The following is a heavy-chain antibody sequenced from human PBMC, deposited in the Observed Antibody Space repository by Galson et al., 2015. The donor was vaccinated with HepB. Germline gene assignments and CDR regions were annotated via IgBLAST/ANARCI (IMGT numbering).Heavy chain of an antibody. D-gene: IGHD3-10*01. CDR1: GFTFSSYW. J-gene: IGHJ4*02. CDR2: INSDGSST. CDR3: AREAVRGVEFDY. Sequence: SLRLSCAASGFTFSSYWMHWVRQAPGKGLVWVSRINSDGSSTSYADSVKGRFTISRDNAKNTLYLQMNSLRAEDTAVYYCAREAVRGVEFDYWGQGTLVTVSS. V-gene: IGHV3-74*01.